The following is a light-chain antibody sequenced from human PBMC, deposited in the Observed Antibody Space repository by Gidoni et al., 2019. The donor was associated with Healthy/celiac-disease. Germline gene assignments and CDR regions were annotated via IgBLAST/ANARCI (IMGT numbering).Light chain of an antibody. CDR2: DAS. Sequence: EIVLTPSPATLSLSPGERATLSCRASQSVSSYLAWYQQKPGQAPRLLIYDASNRATGIPARFSCSGSGTDFTLTIISLEPEDFAVYYCQQRSNWPPLTFGGGTKVEIK. J-gene: IGKJ4*01. CDR3: QQRSNWPPLT. V-gene: IGKV3-11*01. CDR1: QSVSSY.